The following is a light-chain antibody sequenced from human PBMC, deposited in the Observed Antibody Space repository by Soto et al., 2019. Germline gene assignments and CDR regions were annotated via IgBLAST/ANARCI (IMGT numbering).Light chain of an antibody. J-gene: IGLJ1*01. Sequence: QSALTQPASVSGSPGQSITVSCTGSSSDFGDDKYVSWYQQQPGKGPNLLIYGVNSRPSGISNRFSGSKSGSTASLTISGLQAEDEADYYCCSYVGATTYVFGTGTKLTVL. V-gene: IGLV2-14*01. CDR1: SSDFGDDKY. CDR3: CSYVGATTYV. CDR2: GVN.